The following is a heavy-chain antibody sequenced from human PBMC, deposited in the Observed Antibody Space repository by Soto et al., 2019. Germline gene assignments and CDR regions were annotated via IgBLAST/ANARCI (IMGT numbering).Heavy chain of an antibody. V-gene: IGHV1-69*02. D-gene: IGHD3-10*01. CDR3: ASRGSGSYLSSDFDY. J-gene: IGHJ4*02. Sequence: GASVKVSCKASGGTFSSYTISWVRQAPGQGLEWMGRIIPILGIANYAQKFQGRVTITADKSTSTAYMELSSLRSEDTAVYYCASRGSGSYLSSDFDYWGQGTLVTVSS. CDR2: IIPILGIA. CDR1: GGTFSSYT.